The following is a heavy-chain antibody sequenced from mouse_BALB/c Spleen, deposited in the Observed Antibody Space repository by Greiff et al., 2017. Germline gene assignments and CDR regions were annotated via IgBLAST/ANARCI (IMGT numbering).Heavy chain of an antibody. Sequence: EVQLQQSGAELVKPGASVKLSCTASGFNIKDTYMHWVKQRPEQDLEWIGRIDPANGNTKYDPKFQGKATITADTSSNTAYLQLSSLTSEDTAVYYWARAYYGYEADDAMDYWGQGTSVTVSS. J-gene: IGHJ4*01. D-gene: IGHD2-9*01. CDR3: ARAYYGYEADDAMDY. CDR2: IDPANGNT. V-gene: IGHV14-3*02. CDR1: GFNIKDTY.